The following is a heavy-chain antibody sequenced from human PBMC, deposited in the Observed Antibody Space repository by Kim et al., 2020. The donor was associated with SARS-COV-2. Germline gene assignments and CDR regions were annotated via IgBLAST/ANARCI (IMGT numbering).Heavy chain of an antibody. CDR1: GGSFSGYY. CDR2: INHSGST. D-gene: IGHD2-2*01. Sequence: SETLSLTCAVYGGSFSGYYWSWIRQPPGKGLEWIGEINHSGSTKYNPSLKSRVTISVDTSKNQFSLKLSSVTAADTAVYYCARGPKYQLLLYSYYGMDVWGQGTTVTVS. CDR3: ARGPKYQLLLYSYYGMDV. V-gene: IGHV4-34*01. J-gene: IGHJ6*02.